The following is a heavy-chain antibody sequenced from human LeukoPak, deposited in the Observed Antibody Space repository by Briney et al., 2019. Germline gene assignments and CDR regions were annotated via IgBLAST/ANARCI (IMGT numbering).Heavy chain of an antibody. Sequence: GGSLRLSCAASGFTFSSYAMSWVRQAPGKGLEWVSAISGSGGSTYYADSVKGRFTISRDNSKNTLYLQMNSLRAEDTAVYYCAQDIVVVPAAIPPRGEDQNLEEPIEIDYWGQGTLVTVSS. CDR1: GFTFSSYA. V-gene: IGHV3-23*01. J-gene: IGHJ4*02. D-gene: IGHD2-2*01. CDR2: ISGSGGST. CDR3: AQDIVVVPAAIPPRGEDQNLEEPIEIDY.